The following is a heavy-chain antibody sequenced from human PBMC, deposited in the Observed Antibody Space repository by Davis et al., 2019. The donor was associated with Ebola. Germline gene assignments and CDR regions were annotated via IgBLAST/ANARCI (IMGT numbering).Heavy chain of an antibody. J-gene: IGHJ4*02. CDR2: IYDQST. CDR1: GFTVSSNH. CDR3: ATTQWLREFDN. Sequence: PGGSLRLSCTASGFTVSSNHMSWVRQAPGKGLEWVSVIYDQSTAYADAVRGRFLISRDKSNNTLYLEMSSLRVDDTAVYYCATTQWLREFDNWGQGTLVTVSS. V-gene: IGHV3-53*05. D-gene: IGHD6-19*01.